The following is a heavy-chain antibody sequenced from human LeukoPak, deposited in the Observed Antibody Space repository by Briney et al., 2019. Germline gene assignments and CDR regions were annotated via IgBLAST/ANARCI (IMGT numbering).Heavy chain of an antibody. CDR1: GFTFNTYA. CDR2: ISGSGGST. Sequence: GGSLRLSCAASGFTFNTYAMSWVRQAPGKGLEWVSAISGSGGSTYYADSVKGRFTISRDNSKNTLYLQMNSLRAEDTAIYYCAKDYYHYDWYFDLWGRGTLVTVSS. CDR3: AKDYYHYDWYFDL. V-gene: IGHV3-23*01. D-gene: IGHD3-22*01. J-gene: IGHJ2*01.